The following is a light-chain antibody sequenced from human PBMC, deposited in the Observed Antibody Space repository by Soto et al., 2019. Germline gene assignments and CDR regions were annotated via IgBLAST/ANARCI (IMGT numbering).Light chain of an antibody. CDR1: SSDVGGYNY. CDR2: GVA. CDR3: TSYTSSDSYV. Sequence: QSALTQPAALSGSPGQSITISCTGTSSDVGGYNYVSWYQQHPGRAPTLILYGVANRPSGVSNRFSGSKSGNTASLTISGLQAEDEADYYCTSYTSSDSYVFGVGTKVTVL. J-gene: IGLJ1*01. V-gene: IGLV2-14*03.